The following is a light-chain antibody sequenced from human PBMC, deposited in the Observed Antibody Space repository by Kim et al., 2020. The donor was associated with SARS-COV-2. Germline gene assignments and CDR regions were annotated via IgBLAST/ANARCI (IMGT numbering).Light chain of an antibody. CDR3: QQRASWRT. CDR2: GAS. Sequence: LSLSPGEGATLSCRASQSVETYLAWYQHKPGQPPRLLIHGASNRATGIPARFSGSGSGTDFTLTISSLESEDFAIYYCQQRASWRTFGQGTKLEI. CDR1: QSVETY. J-gene: IGKJ2*01. V-gene: IGKV3-11*01.